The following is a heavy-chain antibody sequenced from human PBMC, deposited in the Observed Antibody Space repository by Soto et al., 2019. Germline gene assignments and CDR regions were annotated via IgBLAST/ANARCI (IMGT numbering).Heavy chain of an antibody. Sequence: QVQLVQSGAEVKKPGSSVKVSCKASGGTFSSYAISWVRQAPGQGLEWMGGIIPISDTTNYAQKFQGRVMITADEYTSTAYMELRSLRSEDTAVYYCARSQGSSTSLEIYYYYYYGMDVWGQGTTVTVSS. J-gene: IGHJ6*02. D-gene: IGHD2-2*01. CDR3: ARSQGSSTSLEIYYYYYYGMDV. CDR1: GGTFSSYA. V-gene: IGHV1-69*01. CDR2: IIPISDTT.